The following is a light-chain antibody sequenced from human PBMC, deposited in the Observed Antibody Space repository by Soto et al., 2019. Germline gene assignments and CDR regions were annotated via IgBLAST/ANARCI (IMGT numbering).Light chain of an antibody. CDR1: QSLVYSDGDTS. J-gene: IGKJ2*01. Sequence: DAVMTQSPLSLPVTLGQPASISCRSSQSLVYSDGDTSLNWFQQRPGQSPRRLIYKVSNRDSGVPDRFSGSGSGTDFTLKISRVEAEDVGVYYCMKGTHWPRTFGQGTKLEIK. CDR3: MKGTHWPRT. CDR2: KVS. V-gene: IGKV2-30*01.